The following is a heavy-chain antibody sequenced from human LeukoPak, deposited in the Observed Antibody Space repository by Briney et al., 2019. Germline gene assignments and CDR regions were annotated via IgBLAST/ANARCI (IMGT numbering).Heavy chain of an antibody. D-gene: IGHD3-22*01. CDR3: ARAEGDYYDSSGYYYAKLNY. Sequence: GASVKVSCKASGYTFTTNGISWVRQAPGQGLEWMGGIIPIFGTANYAQKFQGRVTITADESTSTAYMELSSLRSEDTAVYYCARAEGDYYDSSGYYYAKLNYWGQGTLVTVSS. V-gene: IGHV1-69*13. J-gene: IGHJ4*02. CDR2: IIPIFGTA. CDR1: GYTFTTNG.